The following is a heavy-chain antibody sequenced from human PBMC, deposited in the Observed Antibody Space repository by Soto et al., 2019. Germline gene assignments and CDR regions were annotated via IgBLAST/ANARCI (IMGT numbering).Heavy chain of an antibody. CDR1: GFTFSSYA. D-gene: IGHD3-16*01. CDR2: ISGSGGST. Sequence: GGSLRLSCAASGFTFSSYAMSWVRQAPGKGLEWVSAISGSGGSTYYADSVKGRFTISRDNSKSTLYLQMNSLIAEDTAVYYCAKDFTLWSLSGDYYDYWGQGTLVTVSS. V-gene: IGHV3-23*01. J-gene: IGHJ4*02. CDR3: AKDFTLWSLSGDYYDY.